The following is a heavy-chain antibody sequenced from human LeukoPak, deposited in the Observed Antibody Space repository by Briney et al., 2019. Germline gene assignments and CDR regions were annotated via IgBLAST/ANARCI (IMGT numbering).Heavy chain of an antibody. D-gene: IGHD3-9*01. Sequence: GESLKISCKGSGYSFTSYWIGWVRQMPGKGLEWMGVIYPGDSDTRYSPSFQGQVTISADKSISTAYLQWSSLKASDTAMYDCARQKYYDILTGFDYYYMDVWGKGTTVTVSS. V-gene: IGHV5-51*01. CDR1: GYSFTSYW. CDR2: IYPGDSDT. J-gene: IGHJ6*03. CDR3: ARQKYYDILTGFDYYYMDV.